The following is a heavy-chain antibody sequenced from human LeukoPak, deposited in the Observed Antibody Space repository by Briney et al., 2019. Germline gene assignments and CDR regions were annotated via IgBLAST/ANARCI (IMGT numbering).Heavy chain of an antibody. CDR3: ARDLVQLWSKDF. V-gene: IGHV3-48*03. D-gene: IGHD5-18*01. J-gene: IGHJ4*02. CDR2: ISSSGRNI. Sequence: PGGSLRLSCAASGFTVSNYEFNWVRQAPGKGLEWVSYISSSGRNIYYADSVKGRFTIFRDNAKNSLYLQMNSLIAEDTAVYYCARDLVQLWSKDFWGQGTLVTVSS. CDR1: GFTVSNYE.